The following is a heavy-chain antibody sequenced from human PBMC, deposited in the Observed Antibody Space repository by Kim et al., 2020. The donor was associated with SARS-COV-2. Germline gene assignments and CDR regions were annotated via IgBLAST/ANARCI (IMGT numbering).Heavy chain of an antibody. CDR2: IYYSGST. J-gene: IGHJ4*02. D-gene: IGHD3-16*01. CDR1: GGSISSYY. V-gene: IGHV4-59*13. CDR3: ARDGGGGAFSP. Sequence: SETLSLTCAVSGGSISSYYWSWIRQPPGKGLEWIGHIYYSGSTNYNPSLKSRVTISLDTSNIQFSPNLSSVTAADTAIYYCARDGGGGAFSPWGQGTLVTVSS.